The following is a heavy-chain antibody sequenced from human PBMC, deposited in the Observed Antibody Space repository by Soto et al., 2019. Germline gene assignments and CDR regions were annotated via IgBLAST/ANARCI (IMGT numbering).Heavy chain of an antibody. D-gene: IGHD2-15*01. CDR3: AKGGSRRYCSVGSCCPFDY. V-gene: IGHV3-30*18. Sequence: QVQLVESGGGVVQPGRSLRLSCAASGFTFSSYGMHWVRQAPGKGLEWAAVISYDGSNKYYADSVKGRFTISRDKSKNTLYLQLNSLRAEDTAVYYCAKGGSRRYCSVGSCCPFDYWGQGTLVTVSS. CDR2: ISYDGSNK. CDR1: GFTFSSYG. J-gene: IGHJ4*02.